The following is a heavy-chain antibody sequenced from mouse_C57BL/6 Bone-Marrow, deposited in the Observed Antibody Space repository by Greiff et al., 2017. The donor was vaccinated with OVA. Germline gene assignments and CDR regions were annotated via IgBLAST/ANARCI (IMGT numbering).Heavy chain of an antibody. D-gene: IGHD4-1*01. CDR1: GYTFTSYW. CDR2: IDPSDSYT. V-gene: IGHV1-59*01. CDR3: APNPWFAY. Sequence: VQLQQPGAELVRPGPSVKLSCKASGYTFTSYWMHWVKQRPGQGLEWIGVIDPSDSYTNYNQKFKGKATLTVDTSSSTAYMQLSSLTSEDSAVYYCAPNPWFAYWGQGTLVTVSA. J-gene: IGHJ3*01.